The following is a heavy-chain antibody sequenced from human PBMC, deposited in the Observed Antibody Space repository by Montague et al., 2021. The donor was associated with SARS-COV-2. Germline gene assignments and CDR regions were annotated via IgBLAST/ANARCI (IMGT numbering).Heavy chain of an antibody. Sequence: SETLSLTCAVYGGSFSGYYWTWIRQPPGKGLEWIGEINHSGSTNYNPSLKSRVTISVDTSKNQFSLKLSSVTAADTAVYFCARGSGCSGGSSYSEWYPHYYCGLDVWGQGTPVTVSS. CDR1: GGSFSGYY. J-gene: IGHJ6*02. CDR3: ARGSGCSGGSSYSEWYPHYYCGLDV. CDR2: INHSGST. D-gene: IGHD2-15*01. V-gene: IGHV4-34*01.